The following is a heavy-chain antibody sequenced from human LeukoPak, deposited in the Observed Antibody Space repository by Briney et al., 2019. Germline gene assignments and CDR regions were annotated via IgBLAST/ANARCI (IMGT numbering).Heavy chain of an antibody. Sequence: PGGSLRLSCAASGFTFSSYAMYWVRQAPGKGLEWVAVISYDGDNKYYADSVKGRFTISRDNSKNTLYLQMDNLRAEDTAVYYCAKYQRQWLPKGGFDYWGQGTLVTVSS. V-gene: IGHV3-30*18. D-gene: IGHD6-19*01. CDR1: GFTFSSYA. CDR2: ISYDGDNK. J-gene: IGHJ4*02. CDR3: AKYQRQWLPKGGFDY.